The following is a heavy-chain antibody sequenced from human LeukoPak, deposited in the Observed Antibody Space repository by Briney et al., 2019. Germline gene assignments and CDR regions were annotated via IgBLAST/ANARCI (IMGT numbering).Heavy chain of an antibody. CDR2: IYYSGST. Sequence: SETLSLTCAVYGGSFSGYYWSWIRQPPGKGLEWIGYIYYSGSTYYNPSLKSRVTISVDTSKNQFSLKLSSVTAADTAVYYCARVYGDYTNDYWGQGTLVTVSS. D-gene: IGHD4-17*01. J-gene: IGHJ4*02. V-gene: IGHV4-30-4*01. CDR1: GGSFSGYY. CDR3: ARVYGDYTNDY.